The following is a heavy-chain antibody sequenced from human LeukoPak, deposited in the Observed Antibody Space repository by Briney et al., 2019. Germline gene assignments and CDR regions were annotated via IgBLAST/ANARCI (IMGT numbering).Heavy chain of an antibody. D-gene: IGHD3-9*01. CDR2: MNPNSGNT. CDR1: GYTFTSYD. V-gene: IGHV1-8*01. CDR3: ARVGRYLDVVVPFDP. J-gene: IGHJ5*02. Sequence: GASVKVSCKASGYTFTSYDINWVRQATGQGLEWMGWMNPNSGNTGYANKFQGRVTITRNTSISTPYMELSSLRAKDKAGYYCARVGRYLDVVVPFDPWGQGTLVTVSS.